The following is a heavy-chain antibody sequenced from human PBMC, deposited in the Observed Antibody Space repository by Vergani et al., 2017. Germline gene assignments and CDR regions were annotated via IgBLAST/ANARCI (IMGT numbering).Heavy chain of an antibody. CDR2: IYPGDSDT. J-gene: IGHJ6*02. V-gene: IGHV5-51*01. D-gene: IGHD3-3*01. CDR3: ARANPMPSDFWSGDQSYYYYGMDV. Sequence: EVQLVQSGAEVKKPGESLKISCKGSGYSFTSYWIGWVRQMPGKGLEWMGIIYPGDSDTRYSPSFQGQVTISADKSISTAYLQWSSLKASDTAMYYCARANPMPSDFWSGDQSYYYYGMDVWGQGTTVTVSS. CDR1: GYSFTSYW.